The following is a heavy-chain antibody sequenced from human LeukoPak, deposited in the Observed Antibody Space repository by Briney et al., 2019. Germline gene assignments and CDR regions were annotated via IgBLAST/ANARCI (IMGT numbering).Heavy chain of an antibody. D-gene: IGHD2-21*02. CDR1: GGSFSGYY. CDR2: INHSGST. Sequence: SETLSLTCAVYGGSFSGYYWSWLRQPPGKGLEWIGEINHSGSTNYNPSLKSRVTISVDTSKNQFSLKLSSVTAADTAVYYCARVARLSIVVVTAIPDLWGQGTLVTVSS. J-gene: IGHJ4*02. CDR3: ARVARLSIVVVTAIPDL. V-gene: IGHV4-34*01.